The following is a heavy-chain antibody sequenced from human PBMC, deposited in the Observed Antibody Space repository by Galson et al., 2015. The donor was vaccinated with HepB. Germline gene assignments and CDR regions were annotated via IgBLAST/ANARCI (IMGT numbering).Heavy chain of an antibody. D-gene: IGHD4-11*01. CDR1: GFTFSDYY. J-gene: IGHJ6*02. Sequence: SLRLSCAASGFTFSDYYMSWIRQAPGRGLEWVSYISSSSSYTNYADSVKGRFTISRDNAKNSLYLQMNSLRAEDTAVYYCARDSTVTTPGSYYYGMDVWGQGTTVTVSS. CDR3: ARDSTVTTPGSYYYGMDV. V-gene: IGHV3-11*06. CDR2: ISSSSSYT.